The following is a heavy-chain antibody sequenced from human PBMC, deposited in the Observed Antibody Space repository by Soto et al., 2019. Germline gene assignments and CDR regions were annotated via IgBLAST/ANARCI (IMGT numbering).Heavy chain of an antibody. Sequence: GASVKVSCKASGYTFTDYYMHWVRQAPGQGLEWMGWINPNSGGTNYAQKFQGRVTMTRDTSISTAYMELSRLRSDDTAVYFCATDGPSNRGNLYAFDIWGQGTMVTV. CDR3: ATDGPSNRGNLYAFDI. CDR1: GYTFTDYY. V-gene: IGHV1-2*02. CDR2: INPNSGGT. D-gene: IGHD1-1*01. J-gene: IGHJ3*02.